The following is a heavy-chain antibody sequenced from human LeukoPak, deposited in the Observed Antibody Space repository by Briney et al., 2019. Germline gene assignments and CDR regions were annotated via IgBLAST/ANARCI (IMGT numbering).Heavy chain of an antibody. V-gene: IGHV3-33*01. CDR2: IWYDGSNK. D-gene: IGHD3-22*01. Sequence: GGSLRLSCAASGFTFSSYGMHWVRQAPGRGLEWVAVIWYDGSNKYYADSVKGRFTISRDNSKNTLYLQMNSLRAEDTAVYYCARDSSGYSFDYWGQGTLVTVSS. CDR3: ARDSSGYSFDY. CDR1: GFTFSSYG. J-gene: IGHJ4*02.